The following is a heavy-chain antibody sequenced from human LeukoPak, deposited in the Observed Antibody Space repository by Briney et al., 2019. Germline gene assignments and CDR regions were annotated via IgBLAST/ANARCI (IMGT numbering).Heavy chain of an antibody. Sequence: PGGSLRLSCAASVFTFSSYTMNWVRQAPGKGLEGVSYISRSSSTIYYADSVKGRFTISRDNAKNSLYLQMNSLRDEDTAVYYCASNYCSGGSCYFPYFDYWGQGTLVTVSS. CDR1: VFTFSSYT. J-gene: IGHJ4*02. CDR3: ASNYCSGGSCYFPYFDY. V-gene: IGHV3-48*02. CDR2: ISRSSSTI. D-gene: IGHD2-15*01.